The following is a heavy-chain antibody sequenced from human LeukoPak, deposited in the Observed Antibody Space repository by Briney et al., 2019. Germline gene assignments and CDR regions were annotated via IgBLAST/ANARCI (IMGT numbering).Heavy chain of an antibody. Sequence: GASVKVSFKSSGGTFSSYGISWVRQAPGQGLEWMGRIIPIFGTANYAQKFQGRDTITTDESTSTAYMELSSLRSEDTAVYYCARVHLGSSWSFDYWGQGTLVTVAS. V-gene: IGHV1-69*05. CDR1: GGTFSSYG. J-gene: IGHJ4*02. CDR3: ARVHLGSSWSFDY. D-gene: IGHD6-13*01. CDR2: IIPIFGTA.